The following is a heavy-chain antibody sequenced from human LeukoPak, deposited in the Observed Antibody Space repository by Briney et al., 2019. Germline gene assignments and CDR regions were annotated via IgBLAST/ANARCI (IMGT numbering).Heavy chain of an antibody. CDR2: IYTSGST. CDR3: ARVAYTVTDYFDY. D-gene: IGHD4-17*01. CDR1: GGSINSYY. V-gene: IGHV4-4*07. Sequence: SESLSLTCTVSGGSINSYYWSWIRQPAGNRLEWIGRIYTSGSTNYNPSLKSRVTMSVDTSKNQFSLKLSSVTAADTAVYYCARVAYTVTDYFDYWGQGTLVTVSS. J-gene: IGHJ4*02.